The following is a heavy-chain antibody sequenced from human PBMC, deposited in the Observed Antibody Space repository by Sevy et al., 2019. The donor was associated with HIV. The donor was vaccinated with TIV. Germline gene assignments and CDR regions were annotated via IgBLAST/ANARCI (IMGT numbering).Heavy chain of an antibody. V-gene: IGHV4-39*02. D-gene: IGHD3-3*01. Sequence: SETLSLTCTVSGGSFITSYYWGWVRQPPGKGPEWIGCIHYSGSTYYNPSLKSRVSISVDTSKNSFSLKLSSVTAADTAVYYCANMGRGYYFYFELWGQGTLVTVSS. CDR2: IHYSGST. J-gene: IGHJ4*02. CDR3: ANMGRGYYFYFEL. CDR1: GGSFITSYY.